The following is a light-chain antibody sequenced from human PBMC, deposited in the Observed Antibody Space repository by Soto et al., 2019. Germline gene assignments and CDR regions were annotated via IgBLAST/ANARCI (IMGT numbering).Light chain of an antibody. J-gene: IGLJ1*01. V-gene: IGLV2-11*01. CDR1: STDAGGYNY. CDR2: DVS. CDR3: CSYAGRDTLYV. Sequence: SVLTQPRSVSESPGQSVTISCTGTSTDAGGYNYVSWYQQHPGEVPKLMLYDVSKRPSGVPDRFSGSKSGNTASLTISGLQAEDEADYYCCSYAGRDTLYVFGSGTKVTVL.